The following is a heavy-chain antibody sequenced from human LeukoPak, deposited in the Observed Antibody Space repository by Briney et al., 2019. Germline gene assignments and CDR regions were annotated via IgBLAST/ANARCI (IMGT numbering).Heavy chain of an antibody. Sequence: SETLSLTCTVSGGSISTSYYWGWIRQPPGKGLEWIGSIYYSGTTHYNPSLKSRVTISVDTSKNQFSLKLSSVTAADTAVYYCARSSNGVSRFDYWGQGTLVTVSS. J-gene: IGHJ4*02. CDR2: IYYSGTT. D-gene: IGHD2-8*01. CDR1: GGSISTSYY. V-gene: IGHV4-39*01. CDR3: ARSSNGVSRFDY.